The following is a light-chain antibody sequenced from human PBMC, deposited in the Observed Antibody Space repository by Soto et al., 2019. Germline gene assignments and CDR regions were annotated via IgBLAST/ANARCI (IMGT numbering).Light chain of an antibody. CDR3: QHYNNWPLT. V-gene: IGKV3D-15*01. Sequence: EIVMTQSPATLSVSPGEISSLSCRSGQSFSINLAWYQQKPGQAPRLLIYATSTRATGIPARFSGSGSGTDFTLTISSLQPEDFAVYYCQHYNNWPLTFGGGTKVDI. J-gene: IGKJ4*01. CDR1: QSFSIN. CDR2: ATS.